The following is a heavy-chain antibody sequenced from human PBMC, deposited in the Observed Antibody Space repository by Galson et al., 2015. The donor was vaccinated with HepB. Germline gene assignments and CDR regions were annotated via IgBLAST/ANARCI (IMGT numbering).Heavy chain of an antibody. CDR2: IWSDGSNK. Sequence: SLRLSCAASGFTFSTYGMHWVRQAPGKGLEWVALIWSDGSNKYHANSVKGRFTIPRDNSKNTLYLQMNSLRAEDTAIYYCATEAHIAAPASLANWGQGIRVTVSS. CDR1: GFTFSTYG. D-gene: IGHD6-13*01. V-gene: IGHV3-33*01. J-gene: IGHJ4*02. CDR3: ATEAHIAAPASLAN.